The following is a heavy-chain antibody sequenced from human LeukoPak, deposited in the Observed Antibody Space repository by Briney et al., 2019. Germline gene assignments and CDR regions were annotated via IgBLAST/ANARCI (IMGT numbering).Heavy chain of an antibody. CDR1: GYTLTELS. Sequence: GASVKVSCKVSGYTLTELSMHWVRQAPGKGLEWMGGFDPEDGETIYAQKFQGRVTMTEDTSTDTAYMELSSLRSEDTAVYYCTSPMVRGVPDWFDPWGQGTLVTVSS. D-gene: IGHD3-10*01. CDR2: FDPEDGET. J-gene: IGHJ5*02. V-gene: IGHV1-24*01. CDR3: TSPMVRGVPDWFDP.